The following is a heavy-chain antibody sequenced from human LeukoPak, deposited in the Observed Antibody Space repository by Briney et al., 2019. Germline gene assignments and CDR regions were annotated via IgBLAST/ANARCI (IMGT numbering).Heavy chain of an antibody. CDR1: GGSFSGYY. CDR2: INHSGST. CDR3: ARGLLIDGSGLRNFDWILINNWFDP. Sequence: SETLSLTCAVYGGSFSGYYWSWIRQPPGKGLEWIGEINHSGSTNYNPSLKSRVTISVDTSKNQFSLKLSSVTAADTAVYYCARGLLIDGSGLRNFDWILINNWFDPWGQGTLVTVSS. J-gene: IGHJ5*02. D-gene: IGHD3-9*01. V-gene: IGHV4-34*01.